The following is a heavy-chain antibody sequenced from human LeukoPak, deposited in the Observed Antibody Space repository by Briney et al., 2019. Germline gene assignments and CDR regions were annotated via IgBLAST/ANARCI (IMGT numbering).Heavy chain of an antibody. J-gene: IGHJ4*02. V-gene: IGHV1-18*01. CDR1: GYTFASYG. Sequence: GASVKVSCTASGYTFASYGFSWVRQAPGQGLEWMGWISAYNGHRTYAQNFQGRVSMTTDSSTNTAYMELRSLRPDDTAVYYCARYQGGGIFDSWGQGSLVTVSS. D-gene: IGHD2-15*01. CDR2: ISAYNGHR. CDR3: ARYQGGGIFDS.